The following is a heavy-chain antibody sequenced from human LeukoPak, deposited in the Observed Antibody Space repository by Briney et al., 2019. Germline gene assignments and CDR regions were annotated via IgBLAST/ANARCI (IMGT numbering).Heavy chain of an antibody. J-gene: IGHJ3*02. CDR2: ISGTGGNT. CDR1: GFTFSNFA. CDR3: AKTGGYYDTSDLYRPDVFDI. D-gene: IGHD3-22*01. V-gene: IGHV3-23*01. Sequence: GGSLRLSCAASGFTFSNFAMSWVRQAPGKGLEWVSAISGTGGNTFYTASVTGRFTISRDNSKNTLYVQMNSLRAEDTAVYYCAKTGGYYDTSDLYRPDVFDIWGQGTVVTVSS.